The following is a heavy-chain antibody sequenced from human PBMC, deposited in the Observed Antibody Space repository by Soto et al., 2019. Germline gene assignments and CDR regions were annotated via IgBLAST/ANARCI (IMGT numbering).Heavy chain of an antibody. CDR3: ANLAVAGNTVDY. CDR2: ISSDGSTK. CDR1: WFTFSNPG. V-gene: IGHV3-30*18. J-gene: IGHJ4*02. D-gene: IGHD6-19*01. Sequence: GGSLRLSLAASWFTFSNPGMPWVRQAPGKGLEWMSFISSDGSTKYYADSVKGRFTISRDNSKNTLYLQMNSLRAEDTALYYCANLAVAGNTVDYWGQGTLVTVSS.